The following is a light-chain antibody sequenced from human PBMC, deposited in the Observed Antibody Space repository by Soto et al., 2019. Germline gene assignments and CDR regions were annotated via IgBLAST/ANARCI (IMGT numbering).Light chain of an antibody. V-gene: IGKV3-15*01. CDR1: QSGVSSY. Sequence: EMVLSQHPAALSLFSEEETTLSSRVSQSGVSSYFAAYQQKHLRVPRVLVNGASTSATGIVDGFIGSSAATKFILPISSLLAEDFAVVYCQEYNTRPWTFGQGTKVDIK. CDR2: GAS. J-gene: IGKJ1*01. CDR3: QEYNTRPWT.